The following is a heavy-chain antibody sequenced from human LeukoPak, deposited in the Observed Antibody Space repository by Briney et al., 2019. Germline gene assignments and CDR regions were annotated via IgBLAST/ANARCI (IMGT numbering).Heavy chain of an antibody. J-gene: IGHJ4*02. Sequence: GGSLRLSCAASGFTFSSYAMSWVRQAPGKGLEWVSAISGSGGSTYYADSVKGRFTISRDNSKNTLYLQMNSLRAEDTAVYYCAKDRANERWYSTSSQVHWGQGTLVTVSS. D-gene: IGHD6-6*01. CDR3: AKDRANERWYSTSSQVH. CDR1: GFTFSSYA. CDR2: ISGSGGST. V-gene: IGHV3-23*01.